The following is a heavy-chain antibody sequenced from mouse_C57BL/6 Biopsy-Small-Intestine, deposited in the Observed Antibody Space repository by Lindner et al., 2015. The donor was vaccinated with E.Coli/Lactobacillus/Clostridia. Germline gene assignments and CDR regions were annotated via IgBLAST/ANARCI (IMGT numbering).Heavy chain of an antibody. CDR1: GYTFTNYW. Sequence: VQLQESGADLVRPGTSVKMSCKASGYTFTNYWTGWAKQRPGHGLEWIGDIYPGGGYTNYNEKFKGKATLTADKSSRTAYMQFSSLTSEDSAVYYCARSLYDYFDYWGQGTTLTVSS. D-gene: IGHD2-3*01. V-gene: IGHV1-63*01. CDR3: ARSLYDYFDY. CDR2: IYPGGGYT. J-gene: IGHJ2*01.